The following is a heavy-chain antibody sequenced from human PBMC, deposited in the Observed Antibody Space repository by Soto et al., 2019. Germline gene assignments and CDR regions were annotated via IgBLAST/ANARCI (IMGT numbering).Heavy chain of an antibody. CDR2: IIPIFGTA. D-gene: IGHD5-18*01. Sequence: QVQLVQSGAEVKKPGSSVKVSCKASGGTFSSYAISWVRQAPGQGLEWMGGIIPIFGTANYAQKFQGRVTITADDSTSTAYMELSILRSEDTAGYYCARVIQLWATGGYYFDYWGQGTLVTVSS. J-gene: IGHJ4*02. V-gene: IGHV1-69*01. CDR1: GGTFSSYA. CDR3: ARVIQLWATGGYYFDY.